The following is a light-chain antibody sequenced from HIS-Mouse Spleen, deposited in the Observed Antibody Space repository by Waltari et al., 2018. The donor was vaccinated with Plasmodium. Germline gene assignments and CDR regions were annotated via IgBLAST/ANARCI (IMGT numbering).Light chain of an antibody. CDR2: EDS. Sequence: SYELTQPPSVSVSPGQTAGITRYGHGLPKKYAYWYQQTSGQAPVLVIYEDSKRPSGIPGRFSGSSSGTMATLTISGAQVEDEADYYCYSTDSSGNHRVFGGGTKLTVL. CDR3: YSTDSSGNHRV. J-gene: IGLJ3*02. V-gene: IGLV3-10*01. CDR1: GLPKKY.